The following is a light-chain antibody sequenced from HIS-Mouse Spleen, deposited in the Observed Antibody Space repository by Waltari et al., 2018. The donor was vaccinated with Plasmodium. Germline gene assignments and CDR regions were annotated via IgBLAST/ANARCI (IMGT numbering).Light chain of an antibody. J-gene: IGKJ3*01. CDR2: GAS. CDR3: QQYNNWSFT. Sequence: EIVMTPSPATLSVSPGESATPSCRASQSVSSNLAWYQQKPGQAPRLLIYGASTRATGIPARFSGSGSGTEFTLTISSLQSEDFAVYYCQQYNNWSFTFGPGTKVDIK. CDR1: QSVSSN. V-gene: IGKV3-15*01.